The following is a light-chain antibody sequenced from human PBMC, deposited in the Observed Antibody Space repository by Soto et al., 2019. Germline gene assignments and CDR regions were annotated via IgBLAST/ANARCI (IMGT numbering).Light chain of an antibody. V-gene: IGKV3-20*01. CDR3: QQYGSSPPT. CDR1: QSVTSSY. CDR2: GAS. J-gene: IGKJ1*01. Sequence: EIVLTQSPGTLSLSPGERATLSCRASQSVTSSYLAWYQQKPSQAPRLLIYGASSRATGIPDRFSGSGSGTDFTLTISRLEPEDFGVYYCQQYGSSPPTFGQGTKVEIK.